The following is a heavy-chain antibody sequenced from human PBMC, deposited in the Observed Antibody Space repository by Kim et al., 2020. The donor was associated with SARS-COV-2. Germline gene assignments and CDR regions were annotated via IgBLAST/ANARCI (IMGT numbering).Heavy chain of an antibody. CDR1: GGSISSGGYY. CDR2: IYYSGST. J-gene: IGHJ5*02. V-gene: IGHV4-31*03. CDR3: ARNIGITMIVVVTAWFDP. Sequence: SETLSLTCTVSGGSISSGGYYWSWIRQHPGKGLEWIGYIYYSGSTYYNPSLKSRVTISVDTSKNQFSLKLSSVTAADTAVYYCARNIGITMIVVVTAWFDPWGQGTLVTVSS. D-gene: IGHD3-22*01.